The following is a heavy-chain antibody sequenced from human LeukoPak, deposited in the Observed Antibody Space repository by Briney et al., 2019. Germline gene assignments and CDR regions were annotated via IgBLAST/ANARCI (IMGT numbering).Heavy chain of an antibody. V-gene: IGHV4-39*01. D-gene: IGHD3-3*01. Sequence: SETLSLTCTVSGGSISSNNYFWGWLRQPPGKGLEWIGSIYDSGSTYYNPSLKSRVTISVDTSKNQFSLKLNSVTAADTAMYYCQSRFLEWLLDYWGQGTLVTVSS. CDR2: IYDSGST. J-gene: IGHJ4*02. CDR1: GGSISSNNYF. CDR3: QSRFLEWLLDY.